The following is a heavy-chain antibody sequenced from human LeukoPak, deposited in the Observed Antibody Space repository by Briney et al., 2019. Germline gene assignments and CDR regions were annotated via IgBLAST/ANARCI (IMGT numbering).Heavy chain of an antibody. CDR1: GYTFTSYG. CDR3: AREPSTDSGSYPQLNDY. D-gene: IGHD1-26*01. CDR2: ISAYNGNT. J-gene: IGHJ4*02. V-gene: IGHV1-18*01. Sequence: ASVKVSCKASGYTFTSYGISWVRQAPGQGLEWMGWISAYNGNTNYAQKLQGRVTMTTDTSTSTAYMELRSLRSDDTAVYYCAREPSTDSGSYPQLNDYWGQGTLVTVSS.